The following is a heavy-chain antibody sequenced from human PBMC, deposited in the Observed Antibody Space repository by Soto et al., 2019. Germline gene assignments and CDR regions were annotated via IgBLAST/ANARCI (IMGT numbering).Heavy chain of an antibody. CDR2: ISSSSSYI. Sequence: EVQLVESGGGLVKPGGSLRLSCAASGFTFSSYSMNWVRQAPGKGLEWVSSISSSSSYIYYADSVKGRFTISRDNAKNTLYLQMNSLRAEDTAVYYCARESVVVPAAMLGYNWFDPWGQGILVTVSS. CDR3: ARESVVVPAAMLGYNWFDP. J-gene: IGHJ5*02. CDR1: GFTFSSYS. D-gene: IGHD2-2*01. V-gene: IGHV3-21*01.